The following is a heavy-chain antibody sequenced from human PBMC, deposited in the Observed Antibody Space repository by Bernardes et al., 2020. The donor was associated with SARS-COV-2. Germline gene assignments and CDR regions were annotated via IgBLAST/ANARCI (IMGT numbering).Heavy chain of an antibody. CDR1: GGSVSSFSYY. D-gene: IGHD4-17*01. J-gene: IGHJ4*02. V-gene: IGHV4-61*01. CDR2: IYYSGST. CDR3: ARVSGDYGGIVDY. Sequence: SETLSLTCTVSGGSVSSFSYYWRWHRQPPGTGLEWIGYIYYSGSTNYNPSLKSRVTISVDTSKNQFSLKLSSVTAADTAVYYCARVSGDYGGIVDYWGQGTLVTVSS.